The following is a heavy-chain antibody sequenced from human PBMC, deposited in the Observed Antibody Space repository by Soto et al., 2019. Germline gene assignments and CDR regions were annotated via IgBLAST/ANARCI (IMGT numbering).Heavy chain of an antibody. V-gene: IGHV4-31*03. CDR2: IYYSGST. CDR3: ARVGVVPAAIQRAAFDI. CDR1: GGSISSGGYY. Sequence: PSETLSLTCTVSGGSISSGGYYWSWIRQHPGKGLEWIGYIYYSGSTYYNPSLKSRVTISVDTSKNKFSLKLSSVTAADTAVYYCARVGVVPAAIQRAAFDIWGRGTMVTVSS. D-gene: IGHD2-2*02. J-gene: IGHJ3*02.